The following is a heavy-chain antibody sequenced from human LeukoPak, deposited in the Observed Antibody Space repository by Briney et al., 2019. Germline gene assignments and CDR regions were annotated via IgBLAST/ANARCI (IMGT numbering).Heavy chain of an antibody. CDR2: ISVYNGNT. Sequence: ASVKVSCKASGYTFSTSAINWVRQAPGQGLEWMGWISVYNGNTNYAHKFQGRVTMTTETSTSTAYMELRSLRSDDTALYYCARDLRQRTGSIAVSGGLDYWGQGTLVTVSS. CDR3: ARDLRQRTGSIAVSGGLDY. J-gene: IGHJ4*02. CDR1: GYTFSTSA. D-gene: IGHD6-19*01. V-gene: IGHV1-18*01.